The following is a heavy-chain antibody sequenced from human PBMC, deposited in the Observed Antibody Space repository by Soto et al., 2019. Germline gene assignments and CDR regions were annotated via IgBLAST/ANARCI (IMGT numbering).Heavy chain of an antibody. V-gene: IGHV1-18*01. CDR3: ARGRYGHY. CDR2: ISAHNGNT. D-gene: IGHD1-1*01. J-gene: IGHJ4*02. Sequence: QVHLVQSGAEVKKPGASVKVSCQGSGYAFTTYGITWVRQAPGQGLEWMGWISAHNGNTNSAQKLQGRVTVTRDTSTSTAYMELRSLRYDATAVYYCARGRYGHYWGQGALVTVSS. CDR1: GYAFTTYG.